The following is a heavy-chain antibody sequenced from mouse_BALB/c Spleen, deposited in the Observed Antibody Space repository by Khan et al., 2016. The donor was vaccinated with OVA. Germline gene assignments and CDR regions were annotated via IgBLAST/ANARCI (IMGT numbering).Heavy chain of an antibody. V-gene: IGHV5-6-3*01. CDR1: RFTISSYG. J-gene: IGHJ2*01. CDR2: IDSNGGST. Sequence: EVELVESGGGIVQPGGSLKRSCAVSRFTISSYGMSSVRQTLDKRLELVATIDSNGGSTDYPDSVKRRITISGDNAKNALYLQMRSLKSEDTAMYYCARSAIWGQGTTLTVSS. CDR3: ARSAI. D-gene: IGHD2-12*01.